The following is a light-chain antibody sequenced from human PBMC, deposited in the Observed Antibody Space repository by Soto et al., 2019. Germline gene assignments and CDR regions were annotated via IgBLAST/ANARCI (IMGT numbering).Light chain of an antibody. V-gene: IGLV1-40*01. CDR2: ANN. J-gene: IGLJ1*01. Sequence: QAVVTQPPSVSGAPGQRVTISCTGSSSDIGAGYDVHWYQQLPGTAPKLLIYANNIRPSGVPGRFSGSKSGTSASLAITGLQAEDEADYYCQSYDSSLSGYVFGTGTKLTVL. CDR1: SSDIGAGYD. CDR3: QSYDSSLSGYV.